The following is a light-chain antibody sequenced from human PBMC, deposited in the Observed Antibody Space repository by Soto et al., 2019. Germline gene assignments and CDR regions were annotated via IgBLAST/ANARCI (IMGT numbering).Light chain of an antibody. Sequence: EILLTQSPATLSLSPGERATLSWGGSQSVSSYLAWYQQKPGQAPRLLIYDASNRATGIPASFSGSGSGADFTLTISRLETEDFAVYYCQQYGSSHTRTFGHGTKVDIK. J-gene: IGKJ1*01. CDR3: QQYGSSHTRT. CDR1: QSVSSY. V-gene: IGKV3-11*01. CDR2: DAS.